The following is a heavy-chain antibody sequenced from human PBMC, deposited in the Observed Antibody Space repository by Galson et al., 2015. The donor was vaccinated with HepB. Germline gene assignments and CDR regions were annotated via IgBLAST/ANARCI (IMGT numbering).Heavy chain of an antibody. CDR1: GGTFSSYT. CDR2: IIPILGIA. V-gene: IGHV1-69*04. Sequence: SVKVSCKASGGTFSSYTISWVRQAPGQGLEWMGRIIPILGIANYAQKFQGRVTITADKSTSTAYMELSSLRSEDTAVYYCARDAIVVVTAKGGMDVWGQGTTVTVSS. D-gene: IGHD2-21*02. J-gene: IGHJ6*02. CDR3: ARDAIVVVTAKGGMDV.